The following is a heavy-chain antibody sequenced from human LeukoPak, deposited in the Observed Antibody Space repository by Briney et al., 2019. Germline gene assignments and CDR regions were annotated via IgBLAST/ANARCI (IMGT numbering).Heavy chain of an antibody. CDR2: IGSKTDGGTP. CDR3: SHYNYYYMDV. CDR1: GFTFTNAW. V-gene: IGHV3-15*04. J-gene: IGHJ6*03. Sequence: GGSLRLSCAVSGFTFTNAWMSWVRQAPGRGLEWIGRIGSKTDGGTPDYAAPVKGRFTISRDDSKSTLYLHTNSLKTEDTAVYYCSHYNYYYMDVWGKGTTVTVSS.